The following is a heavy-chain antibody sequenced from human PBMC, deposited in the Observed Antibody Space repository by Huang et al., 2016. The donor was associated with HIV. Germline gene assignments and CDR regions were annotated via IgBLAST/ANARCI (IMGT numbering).Heavy chain of an antibody. D-gene: IGHD3-3*01. CDR2: IRYDGNNY. CDR3: AKDLTYTFGRHFDY. V-gene: IGHV3-30*02. CDR1: GFTFGSFG. Sequence: QVQLVESGGGVVQPGGSLRLSCTASGFTFGSFGMHWVRQAPGKGCEWVAFIRYDGNNYYYADSVRGRFTISRDNSKDTLYLQMNRLRPDDSAVYYCAKDLTYTFGRHFDYWGRGTLVTVSS. J-gene: IGHJ4*02.